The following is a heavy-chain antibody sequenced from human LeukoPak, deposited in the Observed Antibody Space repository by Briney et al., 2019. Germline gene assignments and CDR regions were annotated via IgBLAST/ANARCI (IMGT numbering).Heavy chain of an antibody. CDR2: IYTSGST. D-gene: IGHD3-10*01. V-gene: IGHV4-61*02. Sequence: SETLSLTCTVSGGSISSGSYYWSWIRQPAGKGLEWIGRIYTSGSTNYNPSLKSRVTISVDTSKNQFSLKLSSVTAADTAVYYCARGLMVRGQGTLVTVSS. CDR1: GGSISSGSYY. J-gene: IGHJ4*02. CDR3: ARGLMV.